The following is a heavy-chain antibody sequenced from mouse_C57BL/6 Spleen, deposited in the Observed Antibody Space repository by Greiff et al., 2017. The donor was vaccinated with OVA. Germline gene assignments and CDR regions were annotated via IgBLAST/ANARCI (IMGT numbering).Heavy chain of an antibody. Sequence: QVQLQQSGAELVKPGASVKISCKASGYAFSSYWMNWVKQRPGKGLEWIGQIYPGDGDTNYNGKFKGKATLTADKSSSTAYMQLSSLTSEDSAVYFCARWIYDGYDAMDYWGQGTSVTVSS. CDR1: GYAFSSYW. CDR2: IYPGDGDT. V-gene: IGHV1-80*01. CDR3: ARWIYDGYDAMDY. J-gene: IGHJ4*01. D-gene: IGHD2-3*01.